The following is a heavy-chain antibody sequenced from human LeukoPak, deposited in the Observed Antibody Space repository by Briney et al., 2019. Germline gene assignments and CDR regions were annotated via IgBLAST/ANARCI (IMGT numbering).Heavy chain of an antibody. CDR1: GYTFTSYG. CDR2: ISAYNGNT. V-gene: IGHV1-18*01. D-gene: IGHD5/OR15-5a*01. J-gene: IGHJ4*02. CDR3: ARPRRTSSVFDY. Sequence: EASVKVSCKASGYTFTSYGISWVRQAPGQGLEWMGWISAYNGNTNYAQKLQGRVTMSTDTSTSTGYMELSRLRSDDTAVYYCARPRRTSSVFDYWGQGTLVTVSS.